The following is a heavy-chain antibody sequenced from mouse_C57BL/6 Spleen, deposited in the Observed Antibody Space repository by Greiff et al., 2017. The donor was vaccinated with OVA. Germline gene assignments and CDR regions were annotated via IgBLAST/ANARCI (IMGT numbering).Heavy chain of an antibody. J-gene: IGHJ1*03. CDR2: INYDGSST. D-gene: IGHD1-1*01. V-gene: IGHV5-16*01. CDR1: GFTFSDYY. Sequence: EVMLVESEGGLVQPGSSMKLSCTASGFTFSDYYMAWVRQVPEKGLEWVANINYDGSSTYYLDSLKSRFIISRDNAKNILYLQMSSLKSEDTATYYCARDRGTTVDWYFDGWGTGTTVTVSS. CDR3: ARDRGTTVDWYFDG.